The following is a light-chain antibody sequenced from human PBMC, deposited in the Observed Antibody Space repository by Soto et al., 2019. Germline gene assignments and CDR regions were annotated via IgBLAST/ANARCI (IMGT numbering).Light chain of an antibody. CDR2: GAS. Sequence: EIVLTQAPDTLSLSPGERATLSCRASQSVRNNYLAWYQQKPGQAPRLLIYGASSRATGIPDRFSGSVSGTDFTLTISRLEPEDFAVYYCQQCGSSPETFGQGTKVEMK. CDR1: QSVRNNY. J-gene: IGKJ1*01. CDR3: QQCGSSPET. V-gene: IGKV3-20*01.